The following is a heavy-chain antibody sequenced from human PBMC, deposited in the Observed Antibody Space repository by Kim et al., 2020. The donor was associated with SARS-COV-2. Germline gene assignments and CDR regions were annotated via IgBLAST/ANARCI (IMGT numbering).Heavy chain of an antibody. CDR2: INPDGTEK. V-gene: IGHV3-7*01. Sequence: GGSLRLSCAASEFTFSDNWMSWVRQAPGKRLEWVAYINPDGTEKNYVDSVKGRFTISRDNAENSLYLQMHSLTAGDTAVYYCATGPWWGQGALVTVSS. J-gene: IGHJ4*02. CDR1: EFTFSDNW. D-gene: IGHD2-8*02. CDR3: ATGPW.